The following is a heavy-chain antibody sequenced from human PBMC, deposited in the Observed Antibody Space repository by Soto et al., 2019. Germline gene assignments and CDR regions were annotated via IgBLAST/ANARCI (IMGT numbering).Heavy chain of an antibody. CDR2: IIPIFGTA. J-gene: IGHJ4*02. D-gene: IGHD6-19*01. CDR3: AKDKVGGWYYFDY. V-gene: IGHV1-69*13. Sequence: GASVKVSCKASGGTFSSYAISWVRQAPGQGLEWMGGIIPIFGTANYAQKFQGRVTITADESTSTAYMELSSLRSEDTAVYYCAKDKVGGWYYFDYWGQGTLVTVSS. CDR1: GGTFSSYA.